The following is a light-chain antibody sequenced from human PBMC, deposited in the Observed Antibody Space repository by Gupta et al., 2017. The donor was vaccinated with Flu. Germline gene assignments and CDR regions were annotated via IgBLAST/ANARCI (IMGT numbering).Light chain of an antibody. CDR2: LGS. Sequence: DIVTTQFSLSLPVTPGEPASISCRSSQSLLHSNGYNYLDWYLQKPGQSPQLLIYLGSNRASGVPDRFSGSGSGTDFTLKVSRVEAEDLGVYYCRQALQTPYIFGQGTKLEIK. V-gene: IGKV2-28*01. CDR1: QSLLHSNGYNY. CDR3: RQALQTPYI. J-gene: IGKJ2*01.